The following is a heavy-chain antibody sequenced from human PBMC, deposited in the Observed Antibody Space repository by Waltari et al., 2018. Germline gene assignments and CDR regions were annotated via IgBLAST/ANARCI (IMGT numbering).Heavy chain of an antibody. CDR3: ATGSYYYDSSGPYFDI. D-gene: IGHD3-22*01. V-gene: IGHV1-69-2*01. CDR1: GYTFTSYG. CDR2: VDPEDGET. J-gene: IGHJ3*02. Sequence: VQLVQSGAEVKKPGASVKVSCKASGYTFTSYGISWVRQAPGQGLEWMGLVDPEDGETIYAEKFQGRVTITADTSTDTAYMELSSLRSEDTAVYYCATGSYYYDSSGPYFDIWGQGTMVTVSS.